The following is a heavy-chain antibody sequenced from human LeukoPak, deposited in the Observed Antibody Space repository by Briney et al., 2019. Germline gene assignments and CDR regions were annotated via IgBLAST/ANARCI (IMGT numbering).Heavy chain of an antibody. D-gene: IGHD2/OR15-2a*01. V-gene: IGHV1-2*02. J-gene: IGHJ4*02. CDR2: INPYSGTT. CDR3: ARGGTAEYYIYFAY. Sequence: ASVKVSCKTSAYTFTAYYIHRVRQAPGQGLEWMGWINPYSGTTNYAQNLQGRVTMTRDTSISTAYMELSSLISDDTAVYFCARGGTAEYYIYFAYWGQGSLVIVSS. CDR1: AYTFTAYY.